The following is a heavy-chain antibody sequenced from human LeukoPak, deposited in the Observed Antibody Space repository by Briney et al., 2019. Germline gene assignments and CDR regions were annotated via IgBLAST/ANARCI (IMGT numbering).Heavy chain of an antibody. J-gene: IGHJ6*02. CDR1: GGTFSSYA. V-gene: IGHV1-69*04. CDR2: IIPILGIA. CDR3: ARDVAVAGRGKSYYYYGMDV. Sequence: SVKVSCKASGGTFSSYAISWVRQAPGQGLEWMGRIIPILGIANYAQKFQGRVTITADKSTSTAYMELSSLRSEDTAVYYCARDVAVAGRGKSYYYYGMDVWGQGTTVTVSS. D-gene: IGHD6-19*01.